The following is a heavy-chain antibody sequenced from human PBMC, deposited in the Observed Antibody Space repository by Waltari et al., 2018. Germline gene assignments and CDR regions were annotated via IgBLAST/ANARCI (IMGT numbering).Heavy chain of an antibody. D-gene: IGHD6-19*01. J-gene: IGHJ4*02. CDR2: VYYTGIA. V-gene: IGHV4-39*01. CDR3: ARHERGWQVVKNSHFDY. Sequence: HLQESGPKLVKPSETLSLICSVSGASLISSSHYWGWVRQPPGRGMEWIGNVYYTGIAFYNPSLRSRVNMSVDTSKNEFSLSPTSVTAADTSVYFCARHERGWQVVKNSHFDYWGQGILVSVSS. CDR1: GASLISSSHY.